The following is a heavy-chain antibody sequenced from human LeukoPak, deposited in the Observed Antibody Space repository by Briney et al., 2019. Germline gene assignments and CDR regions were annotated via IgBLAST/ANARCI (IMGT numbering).Heavy chain of an antibody. D-gene: IGHD6-19*01. CDR3: ARSPGIAVAGLDWYFDP. Sequence: ASVKVSCKASGYTFTGYYMHWVRQAPGQGLEWMGWINPNSGGTNYAQKFQGWVTMTRDTSISTAYMELSRLRSDDTAVYYCARSPGIAVAGLDWYFDPWGRGTLVTVSS. V-gene: IGHV1-2*04. CDR1: GYTFTGYY. J-gene: IGHJ2*01. CDR2: INPNSGGT.